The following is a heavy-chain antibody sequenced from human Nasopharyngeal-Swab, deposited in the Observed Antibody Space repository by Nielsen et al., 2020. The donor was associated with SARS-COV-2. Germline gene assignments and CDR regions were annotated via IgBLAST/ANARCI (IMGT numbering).Heavy chain of an antibody. Sequence: GGSLRLSCAASGFTFRDYSMNWVRQAPGKGLEGVSSIGRYGTDIFHADSVKGRFSVFRDAANKSIYLQMRSLRAEDTAVYYCARGTVFGVANGMDVWGQGTTVTVSS. CDR3: ARGTVFGVANGMDV. CDR1: GFTFRDYS. V-gene: IGHV3-21*01. CDR2: IGRYGTDI. J-gene: IGHJ6*02. D-gene: IGHD3-3*01.